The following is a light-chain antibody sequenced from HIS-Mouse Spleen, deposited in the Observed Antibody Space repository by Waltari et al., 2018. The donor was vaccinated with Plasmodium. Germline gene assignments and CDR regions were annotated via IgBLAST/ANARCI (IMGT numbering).Light chain of an antibody. V-gene: IGLV3-9*01. CDR3: QVWDSSTVV. CDR1: NIGSKN. Sequence: SYELTQPLSVSVALGQTARITCGGNNIGSKNVHWYQPKPGQAPVLVIYRDSNRPSGIPERFSGSNSGNTATLTISRAQAGDKADYYCQVWDSSTVVFGGGTKLTVL. CDR2: RDS. J-gene: IGLJ2*01.